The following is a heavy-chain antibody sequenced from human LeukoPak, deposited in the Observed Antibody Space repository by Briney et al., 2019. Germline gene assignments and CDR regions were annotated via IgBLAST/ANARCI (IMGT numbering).Heavy chain of an antibody. CDR1: GFTFSSYW. J-gene: IGHJ4*02. Sequence: GGSLRLSCADSGFTFSSYWMHWVRQAPGKGLVWVSRINTDGSSTSYADSVKGRFTISRDNAKNTLYLQMNSLRAEDTAVYYCARQYYYGSGLGTTGYWGQGTLVTVSS. V-gene: IGHV3-74*01. CDR2: INTDGSST. D-gene: IGHD3-10*01. CDR3: ARQYYYGSGLGTTGY.